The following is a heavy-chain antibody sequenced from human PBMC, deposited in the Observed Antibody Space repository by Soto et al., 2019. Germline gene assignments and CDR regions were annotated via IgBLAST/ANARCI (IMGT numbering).Heavy chain of an antibody. D-gene: IGHD5-18*01. V-gene: IGHV1-18*04. Sequence: GASVKVSCKASGYTFTSYGISWVLQAPGQGLDGMGWISAYNGNTNYAQKLQGRVTMTTDTSTSTAYMELRSLRSDDTAVYYCARVSVGYGGFDYWGQGTLVTVSS. CDR3: ARVSVGYGGFDY. J-gene: IGHJ4*02. CDR1: GYTFTSYG. CDR2: ISAYNGNT.